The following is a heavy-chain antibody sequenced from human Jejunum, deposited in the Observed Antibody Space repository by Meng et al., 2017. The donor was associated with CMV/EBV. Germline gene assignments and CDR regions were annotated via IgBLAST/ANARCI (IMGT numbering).Heavy chain of an antibody. CDR2: ISAYNGDT. V-gene: IGHV1-18*01. D-gene: IGHD3-16*01. CDR1: YG. J-gene: IGHJ4*02. Sequence: YGISGVRQAPGQGLEWMGWISAYNGDTKYAQNLQGRVTITTDTSTNTANMELRSLRSDDTAVYYCARDLKGSGDSYRGGVFDYWGQGTRVTVSS. CDR3: ARDLKGSGDSYRGGVFDY.